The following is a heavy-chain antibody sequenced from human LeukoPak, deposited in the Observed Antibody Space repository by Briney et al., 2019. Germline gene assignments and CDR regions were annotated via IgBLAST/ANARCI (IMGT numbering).Heavy chain of an antibody. V-gene: IGHV3-30-3*01. CDR2: VSSDGSDQ. D-gene: IGHD2-15*01. Sequence: GGSLRLSCAAPGFTFSSYAMHWVRQAPGQGLEWVAVVSSDGSDQYYADSVKGRFTISRDNSKNTEYLQLNSLRVDDTAVYYCARDIQVVGFDYWGQGTLVTVSS. CDR3: ARDIQVVGFDY. J-gene: IGHJ4*02. CDR1: GFTFSSYA.